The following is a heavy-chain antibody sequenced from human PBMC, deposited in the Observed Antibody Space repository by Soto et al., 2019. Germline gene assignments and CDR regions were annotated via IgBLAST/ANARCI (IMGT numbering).Heavy chain of an antibody. CDR3: ARGILYCSGGSCLNWFDP. D-gene: IGHD2-15*01. Sequence: GGSLRLSCAASGFTFSSYAMHWVRQAPGKGLEWVAVISYDGSNKYYADSVKGRFTISRDNSKNTLYLQMNSLRAEDTAVYYCARGILYCSGGSCLNWFDPWGQGTLVTVSS. CDR1: GFTFSSYA. CDR2: ISYDGSNK. V-gene: IGHV3-30-3*01. J-gene: IGHJ5*02.